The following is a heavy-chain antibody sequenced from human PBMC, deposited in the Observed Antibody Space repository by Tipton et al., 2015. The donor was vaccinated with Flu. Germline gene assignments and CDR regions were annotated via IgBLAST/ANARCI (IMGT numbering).Heavy chain of an antibody. V-gene: IGHV3-66*02. CDR2: IYGSDST. D-gene: IGHD3-10*01. CDR3: ARYYGSRILGY. Sequence: SLRLSCAASGFTVSSNYMSWVRQAPGKGLEWVSVIYGSDSTHYADSVKGRFTISRDNSKNTLYLQMNSLRPDDTAVYYCARYYGSRILGYWGQGTLVTVSS. CDR1: GFTVSSNY. J-gene: IGHJ4*02.